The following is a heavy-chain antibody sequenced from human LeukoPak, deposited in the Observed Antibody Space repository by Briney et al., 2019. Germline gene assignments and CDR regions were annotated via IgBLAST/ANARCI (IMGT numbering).Heavy chain of an antibody. D-gene: IGHD6-19*01. CDR2: MNPNSGNT. Sequence: ASVKVSCKASGYTFTSYDINWVRQATGQGLEWMGWMNPNSGNTGYAQKFQGRVTMTRNTSISTAYMELSSLRSEDTAEYYCARGPYSSGWYDYWLDPWGQGTLVTVSS. CDR1: GYTFTSYD. V-gene: IGHV1-8*01. CDR3: ARGPYSSGWYDYWLDP. J-gene: IGHJ5*02.